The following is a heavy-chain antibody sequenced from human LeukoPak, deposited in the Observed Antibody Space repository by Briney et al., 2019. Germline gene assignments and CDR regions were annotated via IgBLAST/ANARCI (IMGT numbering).Heavy chain of an antibody. CDR3: ARGFAFDI. J-gene: IGHJ3*02. CDR2: IKQDGSEK. Sequence: GGSLRLSCAASGFTFSSYWMSWVRQAPGKGLEWVANIKQDGSEKHYVDSVKGRFTVSRDNAKNSVYLQMTSLRAEDTAVYYCARGFAFDIWGQGTMVTVSS. V-gene: IGHV3-7*01. CDR1: GFTFSSYW.